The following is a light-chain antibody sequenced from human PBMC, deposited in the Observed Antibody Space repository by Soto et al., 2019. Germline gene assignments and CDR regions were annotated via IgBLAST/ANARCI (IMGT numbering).Light chain of an antibody. V-gene: IGKV1-5*03. CDR2: KAS. Sequence: DIQMTQSPATLSASVGGRVTITCRASQSISSWLTWYQQKPGKAPKLLIYKASSLESGVPSRCSGSGSGTEFTLTISSLQPDAFATYYCQQYNSYSFGQGTKVDIK. CDR3: QQYNSYS. CDR1: QSISSW. J-gene: IGKJ1*01.